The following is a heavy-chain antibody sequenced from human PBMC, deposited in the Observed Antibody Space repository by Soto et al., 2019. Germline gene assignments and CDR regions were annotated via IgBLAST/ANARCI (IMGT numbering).Heavy chain of an antibody. D-gene: IGHD2-21*02. CDR2: IHYSGSV. J-gene: IGHJ6*02. V-gene: IGHV4-30-4*01. Sequence: QVQLQESGPGLVRPSQTLSFTCTVSGGSISSEYYHWTWIRQAPGKGLEWIGYIHYSGSVHYNPSLQSRLTMSVDTSKNLFSLKLSSVTAADTAVYFCAREDDGGDRDYYGLDVWGQGTTVTVSS. CDR1: GGSISSEYYH. CDR3: AREDDGGDRDYYGLDV.